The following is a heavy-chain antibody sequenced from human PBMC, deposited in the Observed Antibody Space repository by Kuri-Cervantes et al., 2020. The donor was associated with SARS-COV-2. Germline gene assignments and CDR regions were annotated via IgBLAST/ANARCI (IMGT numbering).Heavy chain of an antibody. D-gene: IGHD3-3*01. V-gene: IGHV3-30*03. CDR2: ISYDGSNK. CDR1: GFTFSSYG. J-gene: IGHJ4*02. Sequence: GGSLRLSCAASGFTFSSYGMNWVRQAPGKGLEWVAVISYDGSNKYYADSVKGRFTISRDNSKNTLYLQMNSLRAEDTAVYYCARDDFWSGYYFDYWGQGTLVTVSS. CDR3: ARDDFWSGYYFDY.